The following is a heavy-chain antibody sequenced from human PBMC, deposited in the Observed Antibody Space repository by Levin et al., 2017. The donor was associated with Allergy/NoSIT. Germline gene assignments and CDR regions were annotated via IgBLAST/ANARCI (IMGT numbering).Heavy chain of an antibody. CDR1: GGSISSYY. J-gene: IGHJ4*02. Sequence: SETLSLTCTVSGGSISSYYWSWIRQPPGKGLEWIGYIYYSGSTNYNPSLKSRVTISVDTSKNQFSLKLSSVTAADTAVYYCARGDTAIEGSFDYWGQGTLVTVSS. V-gene: IGHV4-59*01. CDR2: IYYSGST. CDR3: ARGDTAIEGSFDY. D-gene: IGHD5-18*01.